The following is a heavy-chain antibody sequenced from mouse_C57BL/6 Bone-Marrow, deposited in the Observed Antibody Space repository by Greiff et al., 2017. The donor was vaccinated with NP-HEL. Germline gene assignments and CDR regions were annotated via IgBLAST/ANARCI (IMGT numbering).Heavy chain of an antibody. Sequence: QVQLKQSGAELVRPGTSVKMSCKASGYTFTNYWIGWAKQRPGHGLEWIGDIYPGGGYTNYNEKFKGKATLTADKSSSTAYMQFSSLTSEDSAIYYCARRRYYAYAMDYWGQGTSVTVSS. CDR2: IYPGGGYT. D-gene: IGHD1-1*01. J-gene: IGHJ4*01. CDR3: ARRRYYAYAMDY. V-gene: IGHV1-63*01. CDR1: GYTFTNYW.